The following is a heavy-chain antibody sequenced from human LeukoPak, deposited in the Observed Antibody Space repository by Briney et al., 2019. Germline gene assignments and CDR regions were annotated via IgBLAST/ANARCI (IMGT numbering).Heavy chain of an antibody. CDR1: GYTFTSYG. J-gene: IGHJ4*02. V-gene: IGHV1-18*01. Sequence: EASVKVSCKASGYTFTSYGISWVRQAPGQGLEWMGWISAYNGNTNYAQKLQGRVTMTTDTSTSTAYMELRSLRSDDTAVYYCARAPDYGDYSGFDYWGQGTLVTVSS. D-gene: IGHD4-17*01. CDR3: ARAPDYGDYSGFDY. CDR2: ISAYNGNT.